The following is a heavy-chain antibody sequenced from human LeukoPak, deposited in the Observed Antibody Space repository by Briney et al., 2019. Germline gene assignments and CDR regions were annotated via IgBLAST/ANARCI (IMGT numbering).Heavy chain of an antibody. CDR2: IYYSGST. J-gene: IGHJ4*02. CDR1: SGSISSDY. Sequence: SETLSLTCTVSSGSISSDYWSWIRQPPGKGLEWIGYIYYSGSTNYNPSLKSRVTISVDTSKNQFSLKLSSVTAADTAVYYCARSIAARPESGGGYFDYWGQGTLVTVSS. V-gene: IGHV4-59*12. D-gene: IGHD6-6*01. CDR3: ARSIAARPESGGGYFDY.